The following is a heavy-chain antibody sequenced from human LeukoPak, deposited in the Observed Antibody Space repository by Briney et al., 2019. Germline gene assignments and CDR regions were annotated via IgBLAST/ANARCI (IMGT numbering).Heavy chain of an antibody. CDR2: INSDGSST. Sequence: GGSLRLSCAASGFTFSSYWMHWVRQAPGKGLVWVSRINSDGSSTSYADSVKGRFTISRDNAKNSLYLQMNSLRAEDTAVYYCARALNSMVRGVIPDYWGQGTLVTVSS. D-gene: IGHD3-10*01. CDR3: ARALNSMVRGVIPDY. CDR1: GFTFSSYW. V-gene: IGHV3-74*01. J-gene: IGHJ4*02.